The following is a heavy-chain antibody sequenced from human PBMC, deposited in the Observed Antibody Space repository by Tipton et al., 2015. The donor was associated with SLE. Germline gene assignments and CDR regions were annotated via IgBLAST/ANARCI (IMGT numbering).Heavy chain of an antibody. V-gene: IGHV3-21*01. CDR3: ARDGGQWPHYFDY. D-gene: IGHD6-19*01. CDR2: ISSSSSYI. J-gene: IGHJ4*02. Sequence: SLRLSCAASGFTFSSYGMHWVRQAPGKGLEWVSSISSSSSYIYYADSVKGRFTISRGNAKNSLYLQMNSLRAEDTAVYYCARDGGQWPHYFDYWGQGTLVTVSS. CDR1: GFTFSSYG.